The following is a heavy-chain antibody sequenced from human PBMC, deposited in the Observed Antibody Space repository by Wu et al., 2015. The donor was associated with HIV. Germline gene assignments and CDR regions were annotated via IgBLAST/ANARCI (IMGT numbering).Heavy chain of an antibody. CDR3: ARGLSRWGSSWYEDWFDP. D-gene: IGHD6-13*01. V-gene: IGHV1-8*01. CDR2: MNPNSGNT. Sequence: QVQLVQSGAEVKKPGASVKVSCKASGYTFTNYDINWVRQATGQGLEWMGWMNPNSGNTGYAQKFQGRVTMTRNTSISTAYMELSSLRSEDTAMYYCARGLSRWGSSWYEDWFDPGAREPWSPSPQ. CDR1: GYTFTNYD. J-gene: IGHJ5*02.